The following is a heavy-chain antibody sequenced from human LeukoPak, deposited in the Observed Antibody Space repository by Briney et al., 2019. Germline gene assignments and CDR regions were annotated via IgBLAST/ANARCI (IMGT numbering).Heavy chain of an antibody. CDR3: ARTGIVSDAFDI. Sequence: GGSLRLSCAASGFTFSSYAVSWVRQAPGKGLEWVSSISSSSYIYYADSVKGRFTISRDNAKNSLYLQMNSLRAEDTAVYYCARTGIVSDAFDIWGQGTMVTVSS. CDR2: ISSSSYI. J-gene: IGHJ3*02. V-gene: IGHV3-21*01. D-gene: IGHD2-21*01. CDR1: GFTFSSYA.